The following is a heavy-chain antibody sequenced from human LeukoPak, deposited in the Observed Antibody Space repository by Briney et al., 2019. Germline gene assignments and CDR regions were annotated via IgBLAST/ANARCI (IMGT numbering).Heavy chain of an antibody. J-gene: IGHJ4*02. CDR1: GGSISTYY. V-gene: IGHV4-59*01. D-gene: IGHD4-11*01. CDR3: ARRLAVTGRYYFDY. CDR2: IYYSGIT. Sequence: MTSETLSLTCTVSGGSISTYYWTWIRQPPERGLEWTGYIYYSGITNYNPSLKSRVTMSVDTSRNQFSLRLNSVTAADTAVYYCARRLAVTGRYYFDYWGQGSLVTVSS.